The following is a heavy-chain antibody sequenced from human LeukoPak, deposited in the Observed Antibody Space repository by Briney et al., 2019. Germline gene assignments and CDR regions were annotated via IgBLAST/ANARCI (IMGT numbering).Heavy chain of an antibody. CDR1: GGSISSYY. J-gene: IGHJ6*03. Sequence: SETLSLTCTVSGGSISSYYWSWIRQAPGKGLEWIGYIYYSGSTNYNPSLTSRVIISVDTSKNQFSLKLSAVTAADTAVYYCASVRRGFGESSKYYSYYYMDVWGNGTTVTISS. CDR3: ASVRRGFGESSKYYSYYYMDV. CDR2: IYYSGST. D-gene: IGHD3-10*01. V-gene: IGHV4-59*08.